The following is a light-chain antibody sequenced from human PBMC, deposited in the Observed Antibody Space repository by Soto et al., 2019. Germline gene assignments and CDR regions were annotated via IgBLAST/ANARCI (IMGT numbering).Light chain of an antibody. CDR3: QQYNRYWT. Sequence: IQLTHYPSSLSASVGDRVTITCRASQDIAIYLAWYQQKPGKAPNLLIYEASTLESGVPSRFGGSGSGTEFTLTISSLQSDDFASYYCQQYNRYWTFGEGTKVDIK. V-gene: IGKV1-9*01. CDR2: EAS. CDR1: QDIAIY. J-gene: IGKJ1*01.